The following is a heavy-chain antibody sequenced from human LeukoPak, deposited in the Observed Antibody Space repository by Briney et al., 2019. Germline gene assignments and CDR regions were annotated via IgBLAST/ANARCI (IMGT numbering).Heavy chain of an antibody. CDR2: ISGSGDST. D-gene: IGHD5-12*01. Sequence: QPGRSLRLSWAASGFSFTSHAMSWVRQAPGKGLEWVSIISGSGDSTYYADSVKGRFTISRDNSKNTLYLQMNSLRADDTAVYYCAKESGYDVDFDYRGQGTLVTVSS. CDR3: AKESGYDVDFDY. J-gene: IGHJ4*02. V-gene: IGHV3-23*01. CDR1: GFSFTSHA.